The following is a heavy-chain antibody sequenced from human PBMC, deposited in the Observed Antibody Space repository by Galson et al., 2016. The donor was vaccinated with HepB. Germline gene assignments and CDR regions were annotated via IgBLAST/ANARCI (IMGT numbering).Heavy chain of an antibody. D-gene: IGHD2-2*01. V-gene: IGHV3-21*01. J-gene: IGHJ4*02. CDR3: ARDPVYCSSTSCYYFDY. Sequence: SLRLSCAASGFTFSRYSMNWVRQAPGKGLEWVSSISSSSGYISYADSVQGRFTISRDNAKHSLYLHMNSLRAEDTAGYYCARDPVYCSSTSCYYFDYWGQGTLVTVSS. CDR1: GFTFSRYS. CDR2: ISSSSGYI.